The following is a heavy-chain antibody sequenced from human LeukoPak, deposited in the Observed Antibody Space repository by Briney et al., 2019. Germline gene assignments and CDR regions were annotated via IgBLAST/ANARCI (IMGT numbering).Heavy chain of an antibody. CDR1: GFTFSSYW. D-gene: IGHD4-17*01. CDR2: IKQDGSEK. Sequence: PGGSQRLSCAASGFTFSSYWMSWVRQAPGKGLEWVANIKQDGSEKYYVDSVKGRFTISRDNAKNSLYLQMNSLRAEDTAVYYCARVDGGDYFYYYYGMDVWGQGTTVTVSS. J-gene: IGHJ6*02. CDR3: ARVDGGDYFYYYYGMDV. V-gene: IGHV3-7*01.